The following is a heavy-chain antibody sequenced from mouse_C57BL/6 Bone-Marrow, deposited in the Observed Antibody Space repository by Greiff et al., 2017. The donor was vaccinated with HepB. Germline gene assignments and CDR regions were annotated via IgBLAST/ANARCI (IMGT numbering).Heavy chain of an antibody. CDR2: ISSGSSTI. J-gene: IGHJ3*01. Sequence: EVMLVESGGGLVQPGGSLKLSCAASGFTFSAYGMHWVRQAPEKGLEWVAYISSGSSTIYYADTVKGRFTISRDNAKNTLFLQMTSLRSEDTAMYYCARDYYGSSWFAYWGQGTLVTVSA. CDR1: GFTFSAYG. CDR3: ARDYYGSSWFAY. V-gene: IGHV5-17*01. D-gene: IGHD1-1*01.